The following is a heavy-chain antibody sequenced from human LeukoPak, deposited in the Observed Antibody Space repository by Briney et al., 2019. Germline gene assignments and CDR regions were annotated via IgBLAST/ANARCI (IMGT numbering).Heavy chain of an antibody. J-gene: IGHJ5*02. CDR1: GGSISSYY. D-gene: IGHD3-3*01. Sequence: SETLPLTCTVSGGSISSYYWSWIRQPPGKGLEWIGYIYYSGSTNYNPSLKSRVTISVDTSKNQFSLKLSSVTAADTAVYYCAGGDFWSGYYVRWFDPWGQGTLVTVSS. CDR2: IYYSGST. CDR3: AGGDFWSGYYVRWFDP. V-gene: IGHV4-59*01.